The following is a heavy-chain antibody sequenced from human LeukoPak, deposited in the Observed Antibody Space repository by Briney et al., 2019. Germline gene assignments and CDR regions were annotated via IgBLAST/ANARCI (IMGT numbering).Heavy chain of an antibody. J-gene: IGHJ4*02. CDR1: GFTFSSHG. D-gene: IGHD3-22*01. Sequence: GGSLRLSCVASGFTFSSHGMAWVRQAPGMGLEWVSGVSPSGDITYYADSVKGRFAISRDNSRNTVNFQLNSLRADDTAVYYCAKDLVWYYYDSSGYFPLDYWGQGTLVTVSS. V-gene: IGHV3-23*01. CDR3: AKDLVWYYYDSSGYFPLDY. CDR2: VSPSGDIT.